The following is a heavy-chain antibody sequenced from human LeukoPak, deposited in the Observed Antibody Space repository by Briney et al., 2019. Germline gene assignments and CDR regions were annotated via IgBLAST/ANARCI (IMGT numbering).Heavy chain of an antibody. D-gene: IGHD4-17*01. V-gene: IGHV4-59*08. CDR1: GGSMRSYY. Sequence: PSETLSLTCSVSGGSMRSYYWSWIRQPPGKGLEWIGYIHYSGNTNYNPSLKSRVTISVDTSKNQFSLKLSSVTAADTAVYYCARISDYGDYPYSDYWGQGALVPVSS. CDR2: IHYSGNT. J-gene: IGHJ4*02. CDR3: ARISDYGDYPYSDY.